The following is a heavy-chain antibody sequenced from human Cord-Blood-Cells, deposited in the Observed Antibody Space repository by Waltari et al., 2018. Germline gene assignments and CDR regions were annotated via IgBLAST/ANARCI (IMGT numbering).Heavy chain of an antibody. CDR3: ARNLGPRDAFDI. V-gene: IGHV4-30-2*01. CDR2: IYPRGST. D-gene: IGHD7-27*01. J-gene: IGHJ3*02. CDR1: GGSISSRGYS. Sequence: QLQLQESASGLVKPSPTLSLTCAVSGGSISSRGYSWSWIRQPPGKGLEWIGYIYPRGSTYYNPSLKSRVTRSVDRSKNQFSLKLSSVTAADTAVYYCARNLGPRDAFDIWGQGTMVTVSS.